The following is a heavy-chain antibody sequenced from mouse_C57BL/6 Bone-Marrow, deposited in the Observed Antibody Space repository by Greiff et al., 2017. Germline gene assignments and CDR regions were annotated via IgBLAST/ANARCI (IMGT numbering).Heavy chain of an antibody. CDR1: GYTFTNYW. CDR3: ARKGKYSNYLYAMDY. Sequence: VKLQQSGAELVRSGTSVKMSCKASGYTFTNYWIGWAKQRPGHGLEWIGDIYPGGGYTNYNEKFKGKATLTADKSSSTAYMQFSSLTSEDSAIYYCARKGKYSNYLYAMDYWGQGTSVTVSS. D-gene: IGHD2-5*01. CDR2: IYPGGGYT. J-gene: IGHJ4*01. V-gene: IGHV1-63*01.